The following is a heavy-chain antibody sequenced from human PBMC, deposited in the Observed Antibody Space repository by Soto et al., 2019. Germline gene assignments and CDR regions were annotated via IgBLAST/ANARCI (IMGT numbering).Heavy chain of an antibody. CDR2: ISGSGSNT. CDR1: RFTFSNFA. Sequence: GGSLRLSCAASRFTFSNFAMSWVRQAPGKGLEWVSAISGSGSNTYYADSVKGRFTISRDNSKNTLYLQMNSLRADDTAVYYCARDMSGGTYNYYYGMDVWGQGTTVTVSS. D-gene: IGHD1-26*01. V-gene: IGHV3-23*01. J-gene: IGHJ6*02. CDR3: ARDMSGGTYNYYYGMDV.